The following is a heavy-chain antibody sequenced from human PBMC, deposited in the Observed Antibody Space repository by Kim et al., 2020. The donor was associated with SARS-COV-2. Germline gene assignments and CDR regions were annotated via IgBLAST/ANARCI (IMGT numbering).Heavy chain of an antibody. D-gene: IGHD3-10*01. Sequence: GGSLRLSCAASGFTFSSYSINWVRQAPGKGLEWVSSISSGSSYIYYADSVKGRFTISRDNAKNSLYVQMNSLRAEDTAVYYCARDALQFGANGMDVWGQGTTVTVSS. V-gene: IGHV3-21*01. CDR3: ARDALQFGANGMDV. CDR1: GFTFSSYS. J-gene: IGHJ6*02. CDR2: ISSGSSYI.